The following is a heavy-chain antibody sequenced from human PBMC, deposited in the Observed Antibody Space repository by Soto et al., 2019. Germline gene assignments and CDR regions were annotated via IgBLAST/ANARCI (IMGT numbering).Heavy chain of an antibody. J-gene: IGHJ5*02. CDR2: IIPKFGTT. Sequence: QVQLVQSGAEVKKPGSSVKVSCKASGDTFSSYGISWVRQAPGHGLEFMGGIIPKFGTTNYAQKFRGRVTITADESTSTAYMEVSSLGSEDTAVYYCARASGRGWYNWFDTWGQGTLLTVSS. CDR1: GDTFSSYG. D-gene: IGHD6-19*01. V-gene: IGHV1-69*01. CDR3: ARASGRGWYNWFDT.